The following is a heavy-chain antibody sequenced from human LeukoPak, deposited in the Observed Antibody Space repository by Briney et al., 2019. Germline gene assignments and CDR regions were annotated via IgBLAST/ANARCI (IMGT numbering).Heavy chain of an antibody. Sequence: PGGSLRLSCVASGFTFSSYDMNWVRQAPGKGLEWVSYISSSGSTIYYADSVKGRFTISRDNAKSSLYLQMNSLRAEDTAVYYCAELGITMIGGVWGKGTTVTISS. J-gene: IGHJ6*04. CDR3: AELGITMIGGV. CDR1: GFTFSSYD. D-gene: IGHD3-10*02. V-gene: IGHV3-48*03. CDR2: ISSSGSTI.